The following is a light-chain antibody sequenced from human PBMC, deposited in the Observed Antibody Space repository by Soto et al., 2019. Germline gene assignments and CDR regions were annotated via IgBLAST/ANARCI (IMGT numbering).Light chain of an antibody. J-gene: IGKJ1*01. CDR2: TAS. Sequence: DIQMTQSPSTLSASVGDRVTITCRASQSVSSWLAWYQQKPGKAPNLLIYTASSLESGVPSRFSGSGSGTEFTLTISSLQADEFATYYCQQYNSAWTFGQGTTVEIK. CDR3: QQYNSAWT. V-gene: IGKV1-5*03. CDR1: QSVSSW.